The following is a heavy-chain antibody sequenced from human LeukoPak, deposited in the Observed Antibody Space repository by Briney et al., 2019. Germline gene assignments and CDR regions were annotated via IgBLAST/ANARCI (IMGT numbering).Heavy chain of an antibody. D-gene: IGHD5-18*01. CDR1: GFTFSSYA. CDR3: ANRGYNYGLDAFDI. J-gene: IGHJ3*02. Sequence: GGSLRLSCAASGFTFSSYAMSWVRQPPGKGLEWVSGISGSGGTTYYADSVKGRFTISRDDSKNTLYLQMNSLRAEDTAVYYCANRGYNYGLDAFDIWGQGTMVTVSS. V-gene: IGHV3-23*01. CDR2: ISGSGGTT.